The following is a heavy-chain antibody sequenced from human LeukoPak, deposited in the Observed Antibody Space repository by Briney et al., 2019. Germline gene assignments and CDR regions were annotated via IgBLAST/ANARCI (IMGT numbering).Heavy chain of an antibody. V-gene: IGHV3-7*05. CDR3: ARVPYCGGDCYYFDY. J-gene: IGHJ4*02. CDR2: IKQDGSEK. CDR1: GFTFSSYW. D-gene: IGHD2-21*02. Sequence: QPGVSLRLSCAASGFTFSSYWMSWVRQAPGKGLEWVANIKQDGSEKYYVDSVKGRFTISRDNAKNSLYLQMNSLRAEDTAVYYCARVPYCGGDCYYFDYWGQGTLVTVSS.